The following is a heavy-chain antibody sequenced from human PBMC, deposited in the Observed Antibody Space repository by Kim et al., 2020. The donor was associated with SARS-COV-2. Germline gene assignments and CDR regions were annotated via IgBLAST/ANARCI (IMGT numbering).Heavy chain of an antibody. D-gene: IGHD6-13*01. Sequence: SGTLSLTCTVSSGSISTSDYYWGWIRQPPGKGLEWIGSISYSGNTNYNSSLMSRVTISVDTSKNQFSLRLSSVTAADTAQYYCASSSGITWYYFHSWGQGTLVTVSS. CDR1: SGSISTSDYY. J-gene: IGHJ4*02. CDR2: ISYSGNT. CDR3: ASSSGITWYYFHS. V-gene: IGHV4-39*01.